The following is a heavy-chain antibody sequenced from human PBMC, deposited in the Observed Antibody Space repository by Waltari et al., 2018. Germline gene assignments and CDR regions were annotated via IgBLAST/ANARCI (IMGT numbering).Heavy chain of an antibody. CDR2: IYYSGST. CDR1: GGSISSGGYY. CDR3: ARASIVVVPAAMHWFDP. V-gene: IGHV4-31*01. J-gene: IGHJ5*02. D-gene: IGHD2-2*01. Sequence: QVQLQESGPGLVKPSQTLSLTCTVSGGSISSGGYYWSWIRQHPGKGLEWIGYIYYSGSTYYNPSLKSLVTISVDTSKNQFSLKLSSVTAADTAVYYCARASIVVVPAAMHWFDPWGQGTLVTVSS.